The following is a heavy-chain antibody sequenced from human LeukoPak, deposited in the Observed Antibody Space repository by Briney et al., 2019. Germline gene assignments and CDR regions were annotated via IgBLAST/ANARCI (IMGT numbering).Heavy chain of an antibody. CDR3: ATVPAGHYFDY. Sequence: GGSLRLSCAGSGFSFSNYWLTWVRQAPGKGLEWVANIKQDGSDKYYEDSVKGRFTISRDNVKNSLYLQMNSLRAEDTAVYYCATVPAGHYFDYWGQGTLVIVSS. J-gene: IGHJ4*02. V-gene: IGHV3-7*01. D-gene: IGHD2-2*01. CDR2: IKQDGSDK. CDR1: GFSFSNYW.